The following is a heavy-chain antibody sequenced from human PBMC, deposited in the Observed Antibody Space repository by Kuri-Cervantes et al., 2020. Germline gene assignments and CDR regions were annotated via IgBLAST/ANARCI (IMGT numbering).Heavy chain of an antibody. Sequence: SETLSLTCAVYGGSFSDYYWSWIRQPPGKGLEWIGEINHRGSINYNPSLKSRVTISVDTSKNQFSLKLNSVTAEDTAVYYCARAPYNFWSGYYYYWGQGTLVTVSS. J-gene: IGHJ4*02. CDR3: ARAPYNFWSGYYYY. D-gene: IGHD3-3*01. CDR1: GGSFSDYY. CDR2: INHRGSI. V-gene: IGHV4-34*01.